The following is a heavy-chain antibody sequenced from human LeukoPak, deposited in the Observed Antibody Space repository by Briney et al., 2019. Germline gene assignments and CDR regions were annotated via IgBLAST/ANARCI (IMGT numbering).Heavy chain of an antibody. CDR2: IIPIFGTA. V-gene: IGHV1-69*13. CDR1: GGTFSSYA. CDR3: ARDRGYCSSTSCYYTP. J-gene: IGHJ5*02. Sequence: SVKVSCKASGGTFSSYAISWVRQAPGEGLEWMGGIIPIFGTANYAQTFKGGVTITADESTSTAYMELSSLRSEDTAVYYCARDRGYCSSTSCYYTPWGQGTLVTVSS. D-gene: IGHD2-2*01.